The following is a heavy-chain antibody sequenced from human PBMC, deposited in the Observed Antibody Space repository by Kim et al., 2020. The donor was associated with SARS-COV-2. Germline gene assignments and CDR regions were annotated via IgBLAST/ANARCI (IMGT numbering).Heavy chain of an antibody. V-gene: IGHV4-34*01. D-gene: IGHD3-22*01. J-gene: IGHJ6*02. Sequence: SETLSLTCAVYGGSFSGYYWSWIRQPPGKGLEWIGEINHSGSTNYNPSLKSRVTISVDTSKNQFSLKLSSVTAADTAVYYCARGYDSSGYGMDVWGQGTTVTVSS. CDR2: INHSGST. CDR1: GGSFSGYY. CDR3: ARGYDSSGYGMDV.